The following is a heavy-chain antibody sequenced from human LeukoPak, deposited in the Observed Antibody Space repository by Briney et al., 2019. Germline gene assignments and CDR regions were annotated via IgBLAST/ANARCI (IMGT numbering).Heavy chain of an antibody. V-gene: IGHV4-34*01. J-gene: IGHJ4*02. CDR2: ITHSGST. CDR1: GGSFSGYY. D-gene: IGHD3-9*01. Sequence: PSETLSLTCAVYGGSFSGYYWSWIRQPPGKGLEWIGEITHSGSTNYNPSLKSLVTISVDTSKNQFSLKLSSVTAAYTAVYYCARGYYDILTGYYISYWGQGTLVTVSS. CDR3: ARGYYDILTGYYISY.